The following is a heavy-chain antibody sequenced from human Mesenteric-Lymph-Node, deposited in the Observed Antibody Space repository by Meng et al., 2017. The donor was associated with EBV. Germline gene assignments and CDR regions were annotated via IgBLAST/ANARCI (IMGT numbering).Heavy chain of an antibody. CDR2: FYYSENT. V-gene: IGHV4-39*07. CDR3: ARRPWSLYYYFDY. Sequence: QLQLGESGPGLVKPSETLSLTCTVSGGSISSSSYYWGWIRQPPGKGLEWIGDFYYSENTYYNPSLKSRVTISVDTSKNQFSLKLSSVTAADTAVYYCARRPWSLYYYFDYWGPGTLVTVSS. D-gene: IGHD1-26*01. J-gene: IGHJ4*02. CDR1: GGSISSSSYY.